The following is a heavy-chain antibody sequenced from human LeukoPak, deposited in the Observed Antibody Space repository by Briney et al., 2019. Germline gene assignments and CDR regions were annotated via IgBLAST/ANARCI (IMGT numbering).Heavy chain of an antibody. V-gene: IGHV3-53*05. J-gene: IGHJ4*02. Sequence: PGGSLRLSCAASGFTVSSNYMSWVRQAPGEGLEWVSVIYSGVSTYYADSVKGRFTISRDNSKNTLYLQMNSLKAEDTAVYYCAKKAPGSSWSSPDYWGQGTLVTVSS. CDR3: AKKAPGSSWSSPDY. CDR2: IYSGVST. D-gene: IGHD6-13*01. CDR1: GFTVSSNY.